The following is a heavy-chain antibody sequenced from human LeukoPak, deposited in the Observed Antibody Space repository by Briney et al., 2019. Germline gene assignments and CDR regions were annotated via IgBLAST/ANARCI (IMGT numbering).Heavy chain of an antibody. V-gene: IGHV3-23*01. CDR3: AKGPTVGDYEDY. J-gene: IGHJ4*02. CDR1: GFTFSSYA. D-gene: IGHD4-17*01. CDR2: ISGSGGST. Sequence: GGSLRLSCAASGFTFSSYAMSRVRQAPGKGLEWVSAISGSGGSTYYADSVKGRFTISRDNSKNTLYLQMNSLRAEDTAVYYCAKGPTVGDYEDYWGQGTLVTVST.